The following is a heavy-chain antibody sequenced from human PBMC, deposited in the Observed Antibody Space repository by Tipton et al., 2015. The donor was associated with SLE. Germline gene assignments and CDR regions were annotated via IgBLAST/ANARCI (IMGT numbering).Heavy chain of an antibody. CDR3: ARVKRSQRVFDI. Sequence: TLSLTCTVSDDSITNSRYYWAWIRQPPGKGLQWIGSGSFSRTVDYDPSLTSRISVSLDTSKKQVSLKLASVTAADTATYYCARVKRSQRVFDIWGQGTMVTVSS. J-gene: IGHJ3*02. CDR1: DDSITNSRYY. V-gene: IGHV4-39*07. D-gene: IGHD6-25*01. CDR2: GSFSRTV.